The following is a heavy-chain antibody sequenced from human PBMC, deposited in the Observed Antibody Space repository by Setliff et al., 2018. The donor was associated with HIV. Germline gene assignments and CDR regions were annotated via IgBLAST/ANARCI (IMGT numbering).Heavy chain of an antibody. Sequence: LSLTCAVSGYSINSGYYWGWIRQPPGKGLEWIGSIYHSGSTYYNPSLKSRVTISVDTSKNQFSLKLSSVTAADAAVYYCARDSTGWGSGNYDYWGQGTLVTVSS. D-gene: IGHD3-10*01. CDR1: GYSINSGYY. V-gene: IGHV4-38-2*02. CDR3: ARDSTGWGSGNYDY. J-gene: IGHJ4*02. CDR2: IYHSGST.